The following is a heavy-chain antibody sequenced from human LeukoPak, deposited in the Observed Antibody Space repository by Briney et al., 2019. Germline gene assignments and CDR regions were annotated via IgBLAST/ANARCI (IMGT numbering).Heavy chain of an antibody. J-gene: IGHJ4*02. CDR2: IYYSGST. CDR1: GGSLSSSSYY. CDR3: ARLIQLRGYSYGPALGY. V-gene: IGHV4-39*01. D-gene: IGHD5-18*01. Sequence: SETLSLTCTLSGGSLSSSSYYWGWIRQPPGKGLEWIGSIYYSGSTYYNPSLKSRVTISVDTSKNQFSLKLSSVTAADTAVYYCARLIQLRGYSYGPALGYWGQGTLVTVSS.